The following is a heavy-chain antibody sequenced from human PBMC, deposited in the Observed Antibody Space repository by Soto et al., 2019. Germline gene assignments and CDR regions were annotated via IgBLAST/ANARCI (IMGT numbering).Heavy chain of an antibody. CDR1: GYTFTSYG. Sequence: ASVKVSCKASGYTFTSYGISWVRQAPGQGLEWMGWISAYNGNTNYAQKLQGRVTMTTDTSTSTAYMELRGLRSDDTAVYYCARAGHYYDSSGLNFDIWGQGTMVTVSS. V-gene: IGHV1-18*01. CDR2: ISAYNGNT. J-gene: IGHJ3*02. CDR3: ARAGHYYDSSGLNFDI. D-gene: IGHD3-22*01.